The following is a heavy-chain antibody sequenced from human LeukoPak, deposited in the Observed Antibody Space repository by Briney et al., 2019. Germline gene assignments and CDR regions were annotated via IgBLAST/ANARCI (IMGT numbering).Heavy chain of an antibody. D-gene: IGHD3-22*01. CDR2: INPNSGGT. Sequence: ASVKVSCEASGYTFTGYYMHWVRQAPGQGLEWMGRINPNSGGTNYAQKFQGRVTMTRDTSISTAYMELSRLRSDDTAVYYCARDLLYYYDSSGYFSLDYWGQGTLVTVSS. CDR1: GYTFTGYY. CDR3: ARDLLYYYDSSGYFSLDY. V-gene: IGHV1-2*06. J-gene: IGHJ4*02.